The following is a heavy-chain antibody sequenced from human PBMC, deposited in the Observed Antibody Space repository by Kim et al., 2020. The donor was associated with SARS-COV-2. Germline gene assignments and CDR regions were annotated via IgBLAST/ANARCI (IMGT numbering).Heavy chain of an antibody. CDR3: ARCEITTPGGDL. Sequence: YYRPSLRGRLTISRDNAKNSVYREMNYLRAEDTAVYYWARCEITTPGGDLWGQGTLVTVSS. D-gene: IGHD2-8*02. J-gene: IGHJ5*02. V-gene: IGHV3-7*01.